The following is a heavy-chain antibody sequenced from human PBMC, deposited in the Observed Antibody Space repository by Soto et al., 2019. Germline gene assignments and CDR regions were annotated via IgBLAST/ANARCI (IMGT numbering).Heavy chain of an antibody. D-gene: IGHD3-22*01. J-gene: IGHJ3*02. Sequence: GASVKVSCKASGGTFSSYAISWVRQAPGQGLEWMGGIIPIFGTANYAQKFQGRVTITADESTSTAYMELSSLRSEDTAVYYCARGGVIQSSGYLDAFDIWGQGTMVTVSS. CDR3: ARGGVIQSSGYLDAFDI. V-gene: IGHV1-69*13. CDR2: IIPIFGTA. CDR1: GGTFSSYA.